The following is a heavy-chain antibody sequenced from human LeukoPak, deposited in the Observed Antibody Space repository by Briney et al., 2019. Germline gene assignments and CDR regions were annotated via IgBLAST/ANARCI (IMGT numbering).Heavy chain of an antibody. CDR1: SGSISTGSHY. CDR3: ARHNWRVSCYDSSDSND. J-gene: IGHJ4*02. CDR2: ISYSGST. V-gene: IGHV4-39*01. D-gene: IGHD3-22*01. Sequence: ASETLSLTCTVSSGSISTGSHYWGWIRQPPGKGLEWIGTISYSGSTYYNPSLKSRVTISVDTSKNQFSLKLTSVTAADTAVYYCARHNWRVSCYDSSDSNDWGQGTLVTVSS.